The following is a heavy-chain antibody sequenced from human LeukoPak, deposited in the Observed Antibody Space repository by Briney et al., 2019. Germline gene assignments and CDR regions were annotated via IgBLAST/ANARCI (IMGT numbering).Heavy chain of an antibody. CDR2: ISSFGSTI. J-gene: IGHJ4*02. V-gene: IGHV3-48*03. CDR1: GFTFSGYE. CDR3: AGSAYYRDFDY. Sequence: GGSLRLSCAASGFTFSGYEMNWVRQAPGKGLEWVSYISSFGSTIYYADSVKGRFTISRDNAKNSLYLQMNSLRAEDTAVYYCAGSAYYRDFDYWGQGTLVTVSS. D-gene: IGHD3-22*01.